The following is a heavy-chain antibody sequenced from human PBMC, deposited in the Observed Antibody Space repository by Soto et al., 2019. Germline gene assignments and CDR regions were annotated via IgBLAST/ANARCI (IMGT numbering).Heavy chain of an antibody. CDR2: IYASGSP. J-gene: IGHJ4*02. CDR1: GGSASVYY. Sequence: SETLSLTCTISGGSASVYYCSWIRQSTGQGLEWIGYIYASGSPYYNPYLRSRVTISADTSKNQISLKLTSPTAADTAVYYCARGVGSSPPQYWGRGTLVTVCS. V-gene: IGHV4-59*02. D-gene: IGHD1-26*01. CDR3: ARGVGSSPPQY.